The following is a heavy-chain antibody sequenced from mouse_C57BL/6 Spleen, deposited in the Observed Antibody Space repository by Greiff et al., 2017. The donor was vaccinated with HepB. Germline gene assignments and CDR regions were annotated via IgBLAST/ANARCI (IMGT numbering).Heavy chain of an antibody. CDR1: GYTFTSYW. CDR3: AITLLYGSSHYWYFDV. Sequence: QVHVKQPGAELVKPGASVKVSCKASGYTFTSYWMHWVKQRPGQGLEWIGRIHPSDSDTNYNQKFKGKATLTVDKSSSTAYMQLSSLTSEDSAVYYCAITLLYGSSHYWYFDVWGTGTTVTVSS. CDR2: IHPSDSDT. V-gene: IGHV1-74*01. D-gene: IGHD1-1*01. J-gene: IGHJ1*03.